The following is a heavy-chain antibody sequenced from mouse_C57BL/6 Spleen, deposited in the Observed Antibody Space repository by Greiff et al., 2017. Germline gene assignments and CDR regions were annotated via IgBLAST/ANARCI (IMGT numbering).Heavy chain of an antibody. CDR1: GFTFSSYT. CDR2: ISGGGGNT. V-gene: IGHV5-9*01. Sequence: EVKLVESGGGLVKPGGSLKLSCAASGFTFSSYTMSWVRQTPEKRLEWVATISGGGGNTYYPDSVKGRFTISRDNAKNTLYLQMSSLRSEDTALYYCARQGRVDYYGSSSFDYWGQGTTLTVSS. CDR3: ARQGRVDYYGSSSFDY. D-gene: IGHD1-1*01. J-gene: IGHJ2*01.